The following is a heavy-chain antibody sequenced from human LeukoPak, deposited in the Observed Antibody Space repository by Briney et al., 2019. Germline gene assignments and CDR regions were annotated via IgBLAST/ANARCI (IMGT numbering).Heavy chain of an antibody. J-gene: IGHJ4*02. V-gene: IGHV3-30*04. Sequence: GGSLRLSCAASEFTFSNYAIHWVRQAPGKGLEWVTVISYDGSNTYYADSVKGRFTISRDNSKNTLYLQMNSLRAEDTAVYYCARVGFVGVDYWGQGTLVTVSS. D-gene: IGHD3-16*01. CDR3: ARVGFVGVDY. CDR2: ISYDGSNT. CDR1: EFTFSNYA.